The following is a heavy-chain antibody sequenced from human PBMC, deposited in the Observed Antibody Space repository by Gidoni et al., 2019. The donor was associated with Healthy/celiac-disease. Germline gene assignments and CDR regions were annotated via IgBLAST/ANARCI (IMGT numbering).Heavy chain of an antibody. CDR1: GYTFTSYG. Sequence: QVQLVQSGAEVKKPGASVKVSCKASGYTFTSYGISWVRQAPGQGLEWMGSISAYNGNTNDAQKLQGRVTMTTDTSTSTAYMELRSLRSDDTAVYYCAREELGVDTAILFDYWGQGTLVTVSS. CDR3: AREELGVDTAILFDY. J-gene: IGHJ4*02. CDR2: ISAYNGNT. D-gene: IGHD5-18*01. V-gene: IGHV1-18*04.